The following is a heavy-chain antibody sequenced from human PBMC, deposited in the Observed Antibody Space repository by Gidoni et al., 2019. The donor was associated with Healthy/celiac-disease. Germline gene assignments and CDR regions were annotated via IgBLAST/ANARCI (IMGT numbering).Heavy chain of an antibody. CDR1: GFTFSSYA. Sequence: QVQLVEFGGGVVQPGRSLRLSCAASGFTFSSYALHWVRQAPGKGLEWVAVIWYDGSNKYYADSVKGRFTISRDNSKNTLYLQMNSLRAEDTAVYYCAREAGVATFDYWGQGTLVTVSS. CDR2: IWYDGSNK. CDR3: AREAGVATFDY. V-gene: IGHV3-33*01. J-gene: IGHJ4*02. D-gene: IGHD5-12*01.